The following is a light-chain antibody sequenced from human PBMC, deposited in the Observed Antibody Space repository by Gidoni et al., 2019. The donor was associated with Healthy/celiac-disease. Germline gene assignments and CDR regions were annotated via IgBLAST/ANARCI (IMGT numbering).Light chain of an antibody. Sequence: GSLGERATINCKSSQTALYSSNNKNYLAWYQQKPGQPPKLLIYCASTRESGVPDRFSGSGSGTDFTLTISSLQAEDVAVYYCQQCYNTPYTFGQXTKLEIK. V-gene: IGKV4-1*01. CDR1: QTALYSSNNKNY. CDR2: CAS. CDR3: QQCYNTPYT. J-gene: IGKJ2*01.